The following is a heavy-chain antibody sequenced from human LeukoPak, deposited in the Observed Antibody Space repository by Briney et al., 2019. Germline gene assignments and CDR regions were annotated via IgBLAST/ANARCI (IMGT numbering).Heavy chain of an antibody. CDR2: ISGSGGST. J-gene: IGHJ4*02. Sequence: PGGSLRLSCAASGFTFSSYWMSWVRQAPGKGLEWVSAISGSGGSTYYADSVKGRFTISRDNGKNSVFLQMNSLRAEDTAIYYCARVFYGDFGYFDYWGPGTLVTVSS. D-gene: IGHD4-17*01. V-gene: IGHV3-23*01. CDR1: GFTFSSYW. CDR3: ARVFYGDFGYFDY.